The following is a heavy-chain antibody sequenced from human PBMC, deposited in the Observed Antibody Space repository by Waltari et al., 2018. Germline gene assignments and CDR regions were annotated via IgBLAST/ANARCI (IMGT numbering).Heavy chain of an antibody. CDR2: FDPEQGET. D-gene: IGHD3-16*02. Sequence: QVQVVQSGAEVKKPGAAVKVPCKVPGYTLYELCFHWLRQAPGKGRGWMGGFDPEQGETIYGQNFQGRVTISEDTTTDTAYMQLSSLRSDDTAVYYCVTGRIMRNVGGILVIEHDLRAGYFHLWGQGTLVVVSS. V-gene: IGHV1-24*01. CDR3: VTGRIMRNVGGILVIEHDLRAGYFHL. J-gene: IGHJ1*01. CDR1: GYTLYELC.